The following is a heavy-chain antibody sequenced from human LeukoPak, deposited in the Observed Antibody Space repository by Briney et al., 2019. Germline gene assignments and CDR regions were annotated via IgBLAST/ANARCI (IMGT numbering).Heavy chain of an antibody. CDR2: IKQDGSEK. Sequence: GGSLRLSCAASGFTFSSYWMSWVRQAPGKGLEWVANIKQDGSEKYYVDSVKGRFTISRDNAKNSLYLQMNSLRAEDTDVYYCASEREYCSSTSCHYYFDYWGQGTLVTVSS. CDR1: GFTFSSYW. V-gene: IGHV3-7*01. J-gene: IGHJ4*02. CDR3: ASEREYCSSTSCHYYFDY. D-gene: IGHD2-2*01.